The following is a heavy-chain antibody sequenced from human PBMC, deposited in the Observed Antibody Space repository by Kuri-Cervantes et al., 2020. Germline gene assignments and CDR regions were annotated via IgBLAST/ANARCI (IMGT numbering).Heavy chain of an antibody. Sequence: GGSLRLSCAASGFTFDDYAMHWVRQAPGKGLEWVSGISWNSGSIGYADSVKGRFTISRDNAKNSLYLHMNSLRAEDTALYYCAKGLSTTPYYYYYYGMDVWGQGTTVTVSS. D-gene: IGHD2/OR15-2a*01. CDR3: AKGLSTTPYYYYYYGMDV. CDR1: GFTFDDYA. V-gene: IGHV3-9*01. CDR2: ISWNSGSI. J-gene: IGHJ6*02.